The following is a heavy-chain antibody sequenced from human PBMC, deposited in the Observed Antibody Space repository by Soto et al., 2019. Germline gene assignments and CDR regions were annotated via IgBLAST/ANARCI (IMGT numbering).Heavy chain of an antibody. V-gene: IGHV3-23*01. Sequence: LRLSCAASGFTFSSYAMSWVRQAPGKGLEWVSAISGSGGSTYYADSVKGRFTISRDNSKNTLYLQMNSLRAEDTAVYYCAKRGYYYDSSGYCDYWGQGTLVPVSS. D-gene: IGHD3-22*01. J-gene: IGHJ4*02. CDR1: GFTFSSYA. CDR2: ISGSGGST. CDR3: AKRGYYYDSSGYCDY.